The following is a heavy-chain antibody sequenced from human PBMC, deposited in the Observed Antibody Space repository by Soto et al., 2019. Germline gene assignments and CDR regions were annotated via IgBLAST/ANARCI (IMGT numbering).Heavy chain of an antibody. CDR3: ARGGNYYDSSGYYYY. CDR2: IYYSGST. J-gene: IGHJ4*02. V-gene: IGHV4-59*01. D-gene: IGHD3-22*01. CDR1: GGSISSYY. Sequence: SETLSLTCAVYGGSISSYYWSWIRQPPGKGLEWIGYIYYSGSTNYNPSLKSRVTISVDTSKNQFSLKLSSVTAADTAVYYCARGGNYYDSSGYYYYWGQGTLVTVSS.